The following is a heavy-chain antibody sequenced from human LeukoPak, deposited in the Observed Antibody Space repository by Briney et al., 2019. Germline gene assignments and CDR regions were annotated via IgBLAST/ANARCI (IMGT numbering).Heavy chain of an antibody. D-gene: IGHD3-10*01. Sequence: SETLSLTCTVSGGSISSGGYYWSRIRQHPGKGLEWIGYIYYSGSTYYNPSLKSRVTISVDTSKNQFSLKLSSVTAADTAVYYCARDLYYYGSGSLDNGMDVWGKGTTVTVSS. J-gene: IGHJ6*04. CDR1: GGSISSGGYY. V-gene: IGHV4-31*03. CDR3: ARDLYYYGSGSLDNGMDV. CDR2: IYYSGST.